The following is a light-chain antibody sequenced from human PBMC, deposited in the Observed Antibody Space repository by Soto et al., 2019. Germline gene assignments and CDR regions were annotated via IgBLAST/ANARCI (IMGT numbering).Light chain of an antibody. CDR1: HSVSSN. V-gene: IGKV3-15*01. J-gene: IGKJ2*01. CDR3: QQYNNWPLYT. Sequence: ETVMTQSPATLSVSPGERATLSCRASHSVSSNLAWYQQKPGQAPRLLIYGASTRATGIPARFSGRGSGTEFTLTISSLKSEDFVLYYCQQYNNWPLYTFGQGTKLEIK. CDR2: GAS.